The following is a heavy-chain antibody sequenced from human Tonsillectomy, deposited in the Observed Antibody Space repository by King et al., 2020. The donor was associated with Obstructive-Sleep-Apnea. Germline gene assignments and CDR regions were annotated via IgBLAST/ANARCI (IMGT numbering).Heavy chain of an antibody. V-gene: IGHV3-48*04. D-gene: IGHD2-21*02. CDR2: IGSFNISTI. CDR1: GLTFSSYS. J-gene: IGHJ4*02. CDR3: ATARLGY. Sequence: VQLVESGGGLVQPGGSLRLSCAASGLTFSSYSMNWVRQAPGKGLEWVSYIGSFNISTIYYADSLKGRFTISRDNAKNSLYLQMNTLRAEDTAVYYCATARLGYWGQGTVVTVSS.